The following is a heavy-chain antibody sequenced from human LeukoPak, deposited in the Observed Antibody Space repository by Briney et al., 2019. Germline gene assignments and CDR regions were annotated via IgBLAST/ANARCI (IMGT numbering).Heavy chain of an antibody. CDR1: GGSFSGYY. CDR3: ARAPGAGTTGGVYFDY. Sequence: MPSETLSLTCAVYGGSFSGYYWSWIRQPPGKGLEWIGEINHSGSTNYNPSLKSRVTISVDTSKNQFSLKLSSVTAADTAVYYCARAPGAGTTGGVYFDYWGQGTLVTVSS. V-gene: IGHV4-34*01. CDR2: INHSGST. D-gene: IGHD1-1*01. J-gene: IGHJ4*02.